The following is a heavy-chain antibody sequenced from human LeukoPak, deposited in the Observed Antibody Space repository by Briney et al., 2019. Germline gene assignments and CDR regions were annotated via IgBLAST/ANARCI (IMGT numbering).Heavy chain of an antibody. D-gene: IGHD1-20*01. CDR3: ASNFLTGENWFDP. CDR2: IIPIFGTA. J-gene: IGHJ5*02. Sequence: ASVKVSCKASGGTFSSYAISWVRQAPGQGLEWMGGIIPIFGTASYAQKFQGRVTITTDESTSTAYMELSSLRSEDTAVYYCASNFLTGENWFDPWGQGTLVTVSS. CDR1: GGTFSSYA. V-gene: IGHV1-69*05.